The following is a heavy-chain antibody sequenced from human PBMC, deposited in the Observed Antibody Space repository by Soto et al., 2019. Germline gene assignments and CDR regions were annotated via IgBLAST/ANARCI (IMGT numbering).Heavy chain of an antibody. CDR1: GSSFTGHY. Sequence: QVQLVQSGAEVQKPGASVKVSCKPLGSSFTGHYMIWVRQAPGQGLEWVGWINPKSGGTSYAQKFQGRVDMTRDASIGAAYMELSDLRSEGTAVYYCARGGTDGDYTGVDHWGQGTLATVSS. CDR3: ARGGTDGDYTGVDH. D-gene: IGHD4-17*01. CDR2: INPKSGGT. V-gene: IGHV1-2*02. J-gene: IGHJ4*02.